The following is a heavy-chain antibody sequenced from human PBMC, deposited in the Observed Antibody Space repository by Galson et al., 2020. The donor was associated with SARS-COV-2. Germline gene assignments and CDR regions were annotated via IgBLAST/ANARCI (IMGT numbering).Heavy chain of an antibody. Sequence: ASAQVSCNASRTIFNSYYFYCVSHHPRQEREWMRVINPNGGSSNYTRTFKSRVTMKGDTSTSPVYMELSSLSSEDTAVYYCAAEDGGLIDYGVSDGRDGWGQGTSVT. CDR3: AAEDGGLIDYGVSDGRDG. V-gene: IGHV1-46*02. CDR1: RTIFNSYY. CDR2: INPNGGSS. J-gene: IGHJ6*02. D-gene: IGHD3-16*02.